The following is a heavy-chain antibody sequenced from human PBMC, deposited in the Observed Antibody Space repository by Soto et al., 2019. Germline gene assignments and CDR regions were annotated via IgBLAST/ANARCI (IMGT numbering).Heavy chain of an antibody. Sequence: QVQLVQSGAEVKKPGSSVKVSCKASGGTFSSYTISWVRQAPGQGLEWMGRIIPILDIANYAQKFQGRVTITADKSTSTAYMELSSLRSEDTAVYYCAREVDYGELYWGQGTLVTVSS. D-gene: IGHD4-17*01. V-gene: IGHV1-69*08. CDR1: GGTFSSYT. CDR2: IIPILDIA. CDR3: AREVDYGELY. J-gene: IGHJ4*02.